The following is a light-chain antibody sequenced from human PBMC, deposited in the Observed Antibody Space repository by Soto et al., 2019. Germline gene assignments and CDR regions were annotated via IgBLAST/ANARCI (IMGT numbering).Light chain of an antibody. CDR1: GATSD. CDR3: QSFDSSLSALYV. CDR2: GNN. V-gene: IGLV1-40*01. J-gene: IGLJ1*01. Sequence: QSVLTQPPSVSGAPGQRVTISCIGATSDVHWYQHLPGTAPKLLIYGNNNRPSGVPDRFSGSKSGTSASLAITGLQAEDEADYYCQSFDSSLSALYVFGTGTKLTLL.